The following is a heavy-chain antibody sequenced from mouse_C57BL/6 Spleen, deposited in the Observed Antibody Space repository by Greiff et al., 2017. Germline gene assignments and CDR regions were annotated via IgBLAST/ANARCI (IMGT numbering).Heavy chain of an antibody. V-gene: IGHV7-3*01. CDR2: IRNKANGYTT. CDR1: GFTFTDYY. J-gene: IGHJ1*03. D-gene: IGHD2-4*01. Sequence: EVTLVASGGGLVQPGGSLSLSCAASGFTFTDYYMSWVRQPPGKALEWLGFIRNKANGYTTEYSASVQGRFTISRDNSQSLLYLQMNALRAEDSATTYCARSIYYDDEGYFDVWGTGTTVTVSS. CDR3: ARSIYYDDEGYFDV.